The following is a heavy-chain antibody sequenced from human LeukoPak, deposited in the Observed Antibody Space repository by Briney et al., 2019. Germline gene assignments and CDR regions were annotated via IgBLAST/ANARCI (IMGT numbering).Heavy chain of an antibody. CDR2: ISGGGGSGGST. CDR1: GFTFSSYA. Sequence: PGGSLRLSCAASGFTFSSYAMSWVRQAPGKGLEWVSAISGGGGSGGSTYYADSVKGRFTISRDNSKNTLYLQMNSLRAEDTAVYYCAKGPKQLLVGSRGCYFDYWGQGTLVTVSS. J-gene: IGHJ4*02. V-gene: IGHV3-23*01. D-gene: IGHD6-13*01. CDR3: AKGPKQLLVGSRGCYFDY.